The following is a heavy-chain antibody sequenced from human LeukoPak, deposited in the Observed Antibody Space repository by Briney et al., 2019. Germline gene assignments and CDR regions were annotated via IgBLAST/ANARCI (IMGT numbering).Heavy chain of an antibody. V-gene: IGHV3-74*03. CDR3: TRVGYIDEGIDY. D-gene: IGHD5-24*01. Sequence: GGSLRLSCAASGFTFSNYWIHWVRQAPGKGLVWVSRIDNAGSITTYADSVKGRFTISRDNAENSLYLQMNSLRAEDTAIYYCTRVGYIDEGIDYWGQGTLVTVSS. CDR1: GFTFSNYW. CDR2: IDNAGSIT. J-gene: IGHJ4*02.